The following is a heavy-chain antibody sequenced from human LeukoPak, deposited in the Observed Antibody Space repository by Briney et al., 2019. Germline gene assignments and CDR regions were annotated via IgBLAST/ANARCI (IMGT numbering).Heavy chain of an antibody. J-gene: IGHJ3*02. CDR1: GFNFRAYW. D-gene: IGHD1-26*01. CDR2: ISYDGNNK. Sequence: PGGSLRLSCTTSGFNFRAYWMAWVRQAPGKGLEWVALISYDGNNKYYADSVKGRFTISRDNSKNTVYLQMNSLRAEDTAVYYCARLNLLVGAFDIWGQGTMVTVSS. V-gene: IGHV3-30*19. CDR3: ARLNLLVGAFDI.